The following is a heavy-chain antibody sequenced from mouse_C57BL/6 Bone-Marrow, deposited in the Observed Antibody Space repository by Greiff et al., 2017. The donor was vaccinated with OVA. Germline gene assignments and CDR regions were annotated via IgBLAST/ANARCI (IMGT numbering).Heavy chain of an antibody. CDR1: GFTFSDYY. CDR3: ARPPLHYYAMDY. Sequence: EVKLVESGGGLVQPGGSLKLSCAASGFTFSDYYMYWVRQTPEKRLEWVAYISNGGGSTYYPDTVKGRFTISRDNAKNTLYLQMSRLKSEDTAMYYCARPPLHYYAMDYWGQGTSVTVSS. D-gene: IGHD6-1*01. V-gene: IGHV5-12*01. CDR2: ISNGGGST. J-gene: IGHJ4*01.